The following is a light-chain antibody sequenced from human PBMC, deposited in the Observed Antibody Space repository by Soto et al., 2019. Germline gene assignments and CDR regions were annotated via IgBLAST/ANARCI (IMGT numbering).Light chain of an antibody. CDR2: VAS. CDR1: QSVSSD. J-gene: IGKJ5*01. CDR3: QQYNSWPPIT. Sequence: EILMTQSPATLSVSPGDRATLSCRASQSVSSDLAWYQQKPGQAPRPLIYVASPRATGTPARFSGSRSGTEFTLTISSLQSEDFAIYYCQQYNSWPPITFGQGTRLEIK. V-gene: IGKV3D-15*01.